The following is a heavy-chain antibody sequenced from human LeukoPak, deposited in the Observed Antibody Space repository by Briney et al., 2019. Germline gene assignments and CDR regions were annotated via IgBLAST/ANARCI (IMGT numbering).Heavy chain of an antibody. CDR1: GFTFSSYW. D-gene: IGHD4-17*01. CDR3: ARLGARQMLEY. J-gene: IGHJ4*02. V-gene: IGHV3-7*01. Sequence: GGSLRLSCAASGFTFSSYWMTWVRQAPGKGLEWVANIKQDGGQIYYLESVKGRFTVSRDNAKNSLYLQMNSLRAEDTAVYYCARLGARQMLEYWGQGTLVTVSS. CDR2: IKQDGGQI.